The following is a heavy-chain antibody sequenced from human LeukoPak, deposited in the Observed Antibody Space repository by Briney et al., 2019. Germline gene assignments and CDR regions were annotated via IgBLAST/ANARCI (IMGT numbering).Heavy chain of an antibody. Sequence: PGGSLRLSCAASGFTFSTYWMHWVRQAPGKGLVWVSRIDHDGINTYYADSVKGRFTISRDNAKNSLDLQMNSLRVEDTGIYYCVKVAKYYYGSETYYFFEHWGQGTPVTASS. V-gene: IGHV3-74*01. D-gene: IGHD3-10*01. CDR1: GFTFSTYW. CDR3: VKVAKYYYGSETYYFFEH. CDR2: IDHDGINT. J-gene: IGHJ4*02.